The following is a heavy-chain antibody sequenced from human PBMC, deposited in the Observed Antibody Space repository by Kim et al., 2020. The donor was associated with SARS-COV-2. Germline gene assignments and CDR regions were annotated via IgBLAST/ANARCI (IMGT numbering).Heavy chain of an antibody. CDR3: AKDGDYGQTPYYFDY. Sequence: GGSLRLSCAASGFTFGDYAMHWVRQAPGKGLEWVSGISWNSGSIGYADSVKGRFTISRDNAKNSLYPQMNSLRAEDTALYYCAKDGDYGQTPYYFDYWGQGTLVTVSS. D-gene: IGHD3-10*01. V-gene: IGHV3-9*01. CDR2: ISWNSGSI. J-gene: IGHJ4*02. CDR1: GFTFGDYA.